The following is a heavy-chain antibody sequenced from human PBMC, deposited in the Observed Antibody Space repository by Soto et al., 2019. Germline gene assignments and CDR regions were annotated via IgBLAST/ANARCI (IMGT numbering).Heavy chain of an antibody. Sequence: QVQLVQSGAEVKKPGSSVKVSCKASGGTFSSYTISWVRQAPGQGLEWMGRIIPILGIPNYAQKLQGRVTINADKSTSTAYMELSSLRSEDTAVYYCARATDYYYSMDVWGKGTTVTVSS. CDR2: IIPILGIP. V-gene: IGHV1-69*02. CDR1: GGTFSSYT. J-gene: IGHJ6*03. CDR3: ARATDYYYSMDV. D-gene: IGHD2-21*02.